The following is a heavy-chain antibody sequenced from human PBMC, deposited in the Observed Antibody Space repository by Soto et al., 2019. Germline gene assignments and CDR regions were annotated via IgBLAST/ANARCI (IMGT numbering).Heavy chain of an antibody. CDR2: INHSGST. D-gene: IGHD2-15*01. CDR1: GGSFSGYY. V-gene: IGHV4-34*01. CDR3: ARHVVVVAATPNYYYGMDV. J-gene: IGHJ6*02. Sequence: SETLSLTCAVYGGSFSGYYWSWIRQPPGKGLEWIGEINHSGSTNYNPSLKSRVTISVDTSKNQFSLKLSSVTAADTAVYYCARHVVVVAATPNYYYGMDVWGQGTTVTSP.